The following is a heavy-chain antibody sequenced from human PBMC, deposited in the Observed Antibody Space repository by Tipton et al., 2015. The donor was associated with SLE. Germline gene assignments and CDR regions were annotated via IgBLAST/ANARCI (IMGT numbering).Heavy chain of an antibody. J-gene: IGHJ4*02. V-gene: IGHV4-59*12. Sequence: TLSLTCTVSGGSIFSSYWSWIRQPPGKGLEWIGCIYFSGSTNYNPSLRSRVTMSVDSSNSQVSLKLSSVTAADTAVYYCARGVLGGSYPYWGQGTLVTVSS. D-gene: IGHD1-26*01. CDR3: ARGVLGGSYPY. CDR1: GGSIFSSY. CDR2: IYFSGST.